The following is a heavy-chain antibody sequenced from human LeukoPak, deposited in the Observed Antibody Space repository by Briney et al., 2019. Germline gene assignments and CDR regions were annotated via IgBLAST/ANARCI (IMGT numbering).Heavy chain of an antibody. J-gene: IGHJ4*02. CDR2: IYHSGST. Sequence: PSETLSLTCAVSGGSISSSNWWSGVRRPPGKGRGGIGEIYHSGSTNYNPSLKSRLTISVDTSKNQFSLKLSSVTAADTAVYYCARDTFARRSYYGYWGQGTLVTVSS. D-gene: IGHD3-16*01. CDR1: GGSISSSNW. CDR3: ARDTFARRSYYGY. V-gene: IGHV4-4*02.